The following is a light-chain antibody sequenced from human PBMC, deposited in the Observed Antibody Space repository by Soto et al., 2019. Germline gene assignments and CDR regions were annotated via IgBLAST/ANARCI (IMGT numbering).Light chain of an antibody. CDR1: TGDVGGRNY. V-gene: IGLV2-14*01. Sequence: QSALTQPAPVSASPGQSITISCTGATGDVGGRNYVSWFQHHPGKAPNLIIYEVTNRPSGVSNRFSGSKSGNTASLTISGLRAEDDADYYCSSFTGTSPRFVFGGGTKLTVL. J-gene: IGLJ3*02. CDR3: SSFTGTSPRFV. CDR2: EVT.